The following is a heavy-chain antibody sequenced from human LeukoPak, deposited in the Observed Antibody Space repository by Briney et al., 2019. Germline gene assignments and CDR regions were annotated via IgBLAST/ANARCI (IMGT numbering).Heavy chain of an antibody. CDR1: GFNFNNYW. V-gene: IGHV3-7*01. CDR2: IKDDGSEE. CDR3: ATDRGWRTSGYYLYYFEY. D-gene: IGHD3-3*01. Sequence: PGGSLRLSCAASGFNFNNYWMSWLRQAPGKGLEWVANIKDDGSEEYYVDSVRGRFTISRDNTMNSLYLQMSSLRAEDTAVYYCATDRGWRTSGYYLYYFEYWGQGTLVTYSS. J-gene: IGHJ4*02.